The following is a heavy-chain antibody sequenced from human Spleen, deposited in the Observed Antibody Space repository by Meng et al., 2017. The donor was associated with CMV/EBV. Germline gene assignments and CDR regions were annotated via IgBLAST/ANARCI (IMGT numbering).Heavy chain of an antibody. V-gene: IGHV4-34*01. CDR1: GGPFSEYN. D-gene: IGHD4-11*01. J-gene: IGHJ5*02. CDR2: INHSGST. CDR3: ARSPLQSDWFDP. Sequence: TCEVYGGPFSEYNWSWIGQTPGKELEWIGEINHSGSTNYNPSLKSRVTISVDTSKNQFPLKLSSVTAADTAVYYCARSPLQSDWFDPWGQGTLVTVSS.